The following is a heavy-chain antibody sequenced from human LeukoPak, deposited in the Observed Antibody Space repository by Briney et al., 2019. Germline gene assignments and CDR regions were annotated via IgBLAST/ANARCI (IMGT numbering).Heavy chain of an antibody. V-gene: IGHV3-23*01. D-gene: IGHD6-6*01. CDR1: GFTFSSYA. Sequence: PGGSLRLSCAASGFTFSSYALSWVRQAPGKGLEWVSGISGRGDSTYNAESAKGRFTNHRDNSKNTLYLQMNSLRAEDTAVYYCAKLLYSTSSFDWGVDYWGQGTLVTVSS. J-gene: IGHJ4*02. CDR3: AKLLYSTSSFDWGVDY. CDR2: ISGRGDST.